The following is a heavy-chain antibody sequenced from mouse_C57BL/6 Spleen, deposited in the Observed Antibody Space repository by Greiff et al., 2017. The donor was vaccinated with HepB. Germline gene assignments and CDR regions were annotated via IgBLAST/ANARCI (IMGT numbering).Heavy chain of an antibody. D-gene: IGHD3-2*02. V-gene: IGHV1-20*01. CDR3: ARSGQLRLPFDY. CDR2: INPYNGDT. Sequence: VQLQQSGPELVKPGDSVKISCKASGYSFTGYFMNWVMQSHGKSLEWIGRINPYNGDTFYNQKFKGKATLTVDKSSSTAHMELRSLTSEDSAVYYCARSGQLRLPFDYWGQGTTLTVSS. CDR1: GYSFTGYF. J-gene: IGHJ2*01.